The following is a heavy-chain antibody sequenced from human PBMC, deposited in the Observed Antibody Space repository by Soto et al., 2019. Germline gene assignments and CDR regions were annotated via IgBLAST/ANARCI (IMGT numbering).Heavy chain of an antibody. CDR1: GFIVSSNY. V-gene: IGHV3-66*01. Sequence: PGGSLRLSCAASGFIVSSNYMSWVRQAPGKGLEWVPVIYSGGSTYYADSVKGRFTSSRDNSKNTVYLQMNSLRAEDTAVYYCARAESLARRRYCSGGSCYEKGNWFAPRGQGTLVTVSS. CDR2: IYSGGST. D-gene: IGHD2-15*01. CDR3: ARAESLARRRYCSGGSCYEKGNWFAP. J-gene: IGHJ5*02.